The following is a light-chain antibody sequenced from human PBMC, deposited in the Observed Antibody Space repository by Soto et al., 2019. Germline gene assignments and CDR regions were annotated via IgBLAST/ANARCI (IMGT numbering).Light chain of an antibody. J-gene: IGKJ1*01. Sequence: EIVMTQSPGTLSVSPGERATLSCRASQTIDTNLAWYQQKPGQAPRLLIFGASTRATGIPARFSGSGSGTELSLTITSLQSEDFALYYCQQYNNRPPWTFGQGTKVEVK. CDR3: QQYNNRPPWT. CDR2: GAS. CDR1: QTIDTN. V-gene: IGKV3-15*01.